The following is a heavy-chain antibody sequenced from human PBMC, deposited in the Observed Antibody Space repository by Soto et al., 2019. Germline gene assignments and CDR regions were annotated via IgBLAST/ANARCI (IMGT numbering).Heavy chain of an antibody. V-gene: IGHV4-31*11. CDR3: ARDVGSSHGPGHPHYFDY. J-gene: IGHJ4*02. Sequence: SETLSLTCAVYGGSGGSFSGYYWSWIRQPPGKDLEWIAYIYYNGNTYYTPSLKSRATISLDTSRNQFFLNLNSVTAADTAVYYCARDVGSSHGPGHPHYFDYWGQGTLVTVSS. CDR1: GGSGGSFSGYY. CDR2: IYYNGNT. D-gene: IGHD2-2*01.